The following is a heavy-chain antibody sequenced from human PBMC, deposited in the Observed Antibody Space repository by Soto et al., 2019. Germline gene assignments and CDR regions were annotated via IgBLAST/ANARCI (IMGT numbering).Heavy chain of an antibody. CDR3: ARLNIISAPDY. D-gene: IGHD3-10*01. J-gene: IGHJ4*02. CDR2: IYYSGST. V-gene: IGHV4-59*08. CDR1: GGSISSNY. Sequence: QVQLQESGPGLVKPSETLSLTCTVSGGSISSNYWSWIRQPPGKGLEWIGYIYYSGSTYYNPSLKSRITISIDTSKSQFSLRLSSVTAADTAVYYCARLNIISAPDYWGQGTLVTVSS.